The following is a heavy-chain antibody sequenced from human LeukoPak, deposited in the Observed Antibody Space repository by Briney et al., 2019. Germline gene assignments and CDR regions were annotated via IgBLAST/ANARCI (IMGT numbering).Heavy chain of an antibody. D-gene: IGHD5-18*01. CDR3: ASSEGTAMVPHYFDY. CDR2: IIPIFGTA. J-gene: IGHJ4*02. Sequence: ASVKVSCKASGGTFSSYAISWVRQAPGQGLEWMGGIIPIFGTANYAQKFQGRVTITADESTSTAYMELSSLRSEDTAVYYCASSEGTAMVPHYFDYWGQGTPVTVSS. CDR1: GGTFSSYA. V-gene: IGHV1-69*01.